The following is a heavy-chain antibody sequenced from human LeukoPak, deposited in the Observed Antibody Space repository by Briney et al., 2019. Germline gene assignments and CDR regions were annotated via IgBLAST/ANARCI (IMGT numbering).Heavy chain of an antibody. D-gene: IGHD3-22*01. V-gene: IGHV1-69*13. CDR2: IIPIFGTA. Sequence: ASVKVSCKASGGTFSSYAISWVRLAPGQGLEWMGGIIPIFGTANYAQKFQGRVTITADESTSTAYMELSRLRSDDTAVYYCARGLLLPLPFDYWGQGTLVTVSS. CDR1: GGTFSSYA. CDR3: ARGLLLPLPFDY. J-gene: IGHJ4*02.